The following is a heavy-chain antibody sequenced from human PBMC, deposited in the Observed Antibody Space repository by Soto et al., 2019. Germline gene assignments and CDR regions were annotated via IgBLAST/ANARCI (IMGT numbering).Heavy chain of an antibody. D-gene: IGHD6-25*01. J-gene: IGHJ5*02. V-gene: IGHV4-30-4*01. CDR2: LYLNGGS. CDR3: ARRIRKYSSEYEQHTWFDA. Sequence: PSETLSLTCNVSGGPINSPDYYWTWIRQSPGKGLEWIGYLYLNGGSQYNPSLRTPISMSLDTSKKHFSLKMRSGTGSDTAVYYRARRIRKYSSEYEQHTWFDAWTQGALVTVSS. CDR1: GGPINSPDYY.